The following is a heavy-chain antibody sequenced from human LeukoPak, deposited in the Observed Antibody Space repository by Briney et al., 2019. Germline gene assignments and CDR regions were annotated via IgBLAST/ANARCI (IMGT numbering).Heavy chain of an antibody. D-gene: IGHD3-10*01. J-gene: IGHJ5*02. CDR3: ARVATGSYDWFDP. V-gene: IGHV3-21*01. CDR1: GFTFSSYS. Sequence: GGSLRLSCAASGFTFSSYSMNWVRQAPGKGLEWVSSISSSSSYIYYADSVKGRFTISRDNSKNTLYLQMNSLRAEDTAVYFCARVATGSYDWFDPWGQGTLVTVSS. CDR2: ISSSSSYI.